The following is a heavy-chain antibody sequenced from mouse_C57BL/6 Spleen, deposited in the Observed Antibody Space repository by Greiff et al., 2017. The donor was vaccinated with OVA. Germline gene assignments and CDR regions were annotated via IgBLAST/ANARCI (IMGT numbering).Heavy chain of an antibody. J-gene: IGHJ1*03. CDR2: ISSGSSTI. D-gene: IGHD2-1*01. CDR3: ARQGLYSYEYFDV. CDR1: GFTFSDYG. V-gene: IGHV5-17*01. Sequence: DVHLVESGGGLVKPGGSLKLSCAASGFTFSDYGMHWVRQAPEKGLEWVAYISSGSSTIYYADTVKGRFTISRDNAKNTLFLQMTSLRSEDTAMYYCARQGLYSYEYFDVWGTGTTVTVSS.